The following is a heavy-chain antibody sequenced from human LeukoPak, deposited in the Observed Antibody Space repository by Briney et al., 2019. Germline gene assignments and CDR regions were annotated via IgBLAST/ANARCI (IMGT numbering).Heavy chain of an antibody. V-gene: IGHV3-30-3*01. Sequence: GGSLRLSCAASGFTFSSYAMHWVRQAPGKGLEWVAVISYDGSNKYYADSVKGRFTISRDNSKNTLYLQMNSLRAEDTAVYYCAQEYSYAYWGQGTLVTVSS. CDR1: GFTFSSYA. J-gene: IGHJ4*02. CDR3: AQEYSYAY. D-gene: IGHD5-18*01. CDR2: ISYDGSNK.